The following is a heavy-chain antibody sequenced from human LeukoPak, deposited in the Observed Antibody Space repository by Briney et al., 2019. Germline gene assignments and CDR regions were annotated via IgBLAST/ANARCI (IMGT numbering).Heavy chain of an antibody. CDR2: IYYSGST. CDR1: GGSISSSSYY. V-gene: IGHV4-39*07. Sequence: PSETLSLTCTVSGGSISSSSYYWGWIRQPPGKGLEWIGSIYYSGSTYYNPSLKSRVTISVDTSKHQFSLKLTSVTAADTAVYYCARDLELERDRWNYFESWGQGTLVTVSS. CDR3: ARDLELERDRWNYFES. J-gene: IGHJ4*02. D-gene: IGHD3-3*01.